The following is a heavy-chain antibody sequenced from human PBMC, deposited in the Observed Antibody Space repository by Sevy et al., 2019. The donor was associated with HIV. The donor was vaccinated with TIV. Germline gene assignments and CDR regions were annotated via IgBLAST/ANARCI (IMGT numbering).Heavy chain of an antibody. V-gene: IGHV3-7*01. CDR3: ATEGVIYDDDGRDFDDAFDI. Sequence: GESLKNSCAASAFSLSNYYVTWVRQAPGKGLEWVANIKQGGNEQFYLESVKGRFTISRDDSKNSVYLQMTSLRAEDTAVYYCATEGVIYDDDGRDFDDAFDIWGHGTMVTVSS. J-gene: IGHJ3*02. CDR2: IKQGGNEQ. D-gene: IGHD2-21*01. CDR1: AFSLSNYY.